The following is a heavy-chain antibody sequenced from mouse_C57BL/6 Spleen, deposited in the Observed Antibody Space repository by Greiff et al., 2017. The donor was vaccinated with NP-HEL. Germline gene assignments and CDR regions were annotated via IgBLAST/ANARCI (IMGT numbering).Heavy chain of an antibody. D-gene: IGHD1-1*01. CDR2: ISDGGSYT. J-gene: IGHJ2*01. V-gene: IGHV5-4*01. CDR3: ARDQFGGRDYLDY. CDR1: GFTFSSYA. Sequence: EVKVVESGGGLVKPGGSLKLSCAASGFTFSSYAMSWVRQTPEKRLEWVATISDGGSYTYFPDNVKGRFTISRDNAKNNLYLQMSHLKSEDTAMYYCARDQFGGRDYLDYWGQGTTLTVSS.